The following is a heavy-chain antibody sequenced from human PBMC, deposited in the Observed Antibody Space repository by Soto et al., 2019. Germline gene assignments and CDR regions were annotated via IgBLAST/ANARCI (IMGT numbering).Heavy chain of an antibody. CDR3: ARLEGDYGYFDY. V-gene: IGHV4-39*01. J-gene: IGHJ4*02. CDR2: IYYSGST. CDR1: GGSISSSTYY. D-gene: IGHD4-17*01. Sequence: SETLSLTCTVSGGSISSSTYYWGWIRQPPGKGLEWIGSIYYSGSTYYNPSLKSRVTISVDTSKNQFSLKLSSVTAADTAVYYCARLEGDYGYFDYWGQGTLVTVSS.